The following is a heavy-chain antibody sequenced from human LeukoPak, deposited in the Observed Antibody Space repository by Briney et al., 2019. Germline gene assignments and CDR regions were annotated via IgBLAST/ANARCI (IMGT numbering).Heavy chain of an antibody. Sequence: SETLSLTCTVSGGSISRYYWSWIRQPPGKGLEWIGYIYYSGSTNYNPSLKSRVTMSVDTSKSQFSLKLNSVTAADTAVYYCARGSPTQYCSGGSCYSGYFQHWGQGTLVTVSS. CDR2: IYYSGST. J-gene: IGHJ1*01. D-gene: IGHD2-15*01. V-gene: IGHV4-59*01. CDR3: ARGSPTQYCSGGSCYSGYFQH. CDR1: GGSISRYY.